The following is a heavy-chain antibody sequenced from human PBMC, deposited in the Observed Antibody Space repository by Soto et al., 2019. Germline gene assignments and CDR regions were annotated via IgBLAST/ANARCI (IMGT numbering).Heavy chain of an antibody. CDR2: IICSGDGL. CDR3: AGPGYSSQDY. J-gene: IGHJ4*02. CDR1: GFTCSSFG. Sequence: GGSLRLLAAASGFTCSSFGLSWVRQAPGQALEWVSAIICSGDGLDYGDSVKGQFTISRDNYKNTLYLQMNSRRVGDTAGYYCAGPGYSSQDYWAQGTLVTFSS. V-gene: IGHV3-23*01. D-gene: IGHD5-18*01.